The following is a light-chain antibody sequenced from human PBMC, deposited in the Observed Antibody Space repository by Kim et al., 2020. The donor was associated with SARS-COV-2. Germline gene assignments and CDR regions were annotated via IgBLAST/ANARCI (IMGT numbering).Light chain of an antibody. J-gene: IGKJ2*01. CDR3: QQYDSFPYT. CDR1: QDIGNY. V-gene: IGKV1-33*01. Sequence: SASVGDRITITCRASQDIGNYLNWFQQKLGKVPKLLMYDASNLQTGVPSRFSGSGSGTDFTFTITSLQPEDFATYYWQQYDSFPYTFGQGTKLEI. CDR2: DAS.